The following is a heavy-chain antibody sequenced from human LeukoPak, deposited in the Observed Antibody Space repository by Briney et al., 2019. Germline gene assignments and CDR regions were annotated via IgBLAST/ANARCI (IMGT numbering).Heavy chain of an antibody. D-gene: IGHD4-17*01. CDR2: IVVSGGVT. V-gene: IGHV3-23*01. CDR1: GFTFSNYA. J-gene: IGHJ3*01. CDR3: AKDPNGDYVGAFDF. Sequence: GGSLRLSCTASGFTFSNYAMIWVRQAPGKALEWVSAIVVSGGVTRYADSVKGRFTTSRDNSKNTLYLQMSSLTAEDTAVYYCAKDPNGDYVGAFDFWGQGTMVTVSS.